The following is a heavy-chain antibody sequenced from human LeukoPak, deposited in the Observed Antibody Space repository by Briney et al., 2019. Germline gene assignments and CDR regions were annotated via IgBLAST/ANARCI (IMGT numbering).Heavy chain of an antibody. Sequence: GGSLRASCAASGFPFSSYWMNWVRQAPGKGLEWVSSISSSSSYIYYADSVKGRFTISRDNAKNSLYLQMNSLRAEDTAVYYCASLGSGYCSGGSCSIDYWGQGTLVTVSS. CDR2: ISSSSSYI. D-gene: IGHD2-15*01. J-gene: IGHJ4*02. CDR1: GFPFSSYW. V-gene: IGHV3-21*01. CDR3: ASLGSGYCSGGSCSIDY.